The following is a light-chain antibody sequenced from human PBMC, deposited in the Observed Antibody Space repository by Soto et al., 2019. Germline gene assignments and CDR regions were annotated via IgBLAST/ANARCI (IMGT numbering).Light chain of an antibody. CDR3: QQSYCTPWT. V-gene: IGKV1-5*01. CDR1: QSISNW. J-gene: IGKJ1*01. CDR2: HAS. Sequence: DIQLTHSPSTLPASVGDRVTITFRASQSISNWLAWYQQKPGTAPKLLIDHASTLESGVPSRFSGSGSGTEFTLNSGSLQPEDFATYYCQQSYCTPWTLGQVNKVEMK.